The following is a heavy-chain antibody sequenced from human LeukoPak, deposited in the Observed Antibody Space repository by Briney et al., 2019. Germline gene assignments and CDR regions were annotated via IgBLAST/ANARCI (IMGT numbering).Heavy chain of an antibody. Sequence: GGSLRLSCTASGFTFGDYAMSWFRQAPGKGLEWVGFIRSKAYGGTTEYAASVKGRFTISRDDSKSIAYLQMNSLKTEDTAVYYCTRDTGGSYGGNFRGAFDIWGQGTMVTVSS. D-gene: IGHD4-23*01. CDR3: TRDTGGSYGGNFRGAFDI. CDR1: GFTFGDYA. CDR2: IRSKAYGGTT. J-gene: IGHJ3*02. V-gene: IGHV3-49*03.